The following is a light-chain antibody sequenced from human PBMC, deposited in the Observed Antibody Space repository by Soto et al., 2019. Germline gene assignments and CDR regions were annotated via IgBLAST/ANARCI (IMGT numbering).Light chain of an antibody. Sequence: ALRMTQSPSSFSASTGDRVTITCRASQGISSYLAWYQQKPGKAPKLLIYAASTLQSGVPSRFSGGGSGTDFTLTISCLQSEDFATYYCQQYYSYPLTFGGGTKVEIK. J-gene: IGKJ4*01. CDR2: AAS. CDR3: QQYYSYPLT. V-gene: IGKV1-8*01. CDR1: QGISSY.